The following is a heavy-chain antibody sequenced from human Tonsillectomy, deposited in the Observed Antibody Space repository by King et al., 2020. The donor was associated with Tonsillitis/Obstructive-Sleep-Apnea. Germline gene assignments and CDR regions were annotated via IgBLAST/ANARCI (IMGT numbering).Heavy chain of an antibody. J-gene: IGHJ3*02. Sequence: VQLVESGGGLVQPGGSLRISCAASGHTFSSYWMSWVRQAPGKGLEWVANIKQDGSEKYYVDSVKGRFTISRDNAKSSLYLQMNSLRVEDTAVYYCARDMVLEAGGDAFDIWGQGTMVTVSS. D-gene: IGHD2-8*01. CDR2: IKQDGSEK. CDR1: GHTFSSYW. CDR3: ARDMVLEAGGDAFDI. V-gene: IGHV3-7*03.